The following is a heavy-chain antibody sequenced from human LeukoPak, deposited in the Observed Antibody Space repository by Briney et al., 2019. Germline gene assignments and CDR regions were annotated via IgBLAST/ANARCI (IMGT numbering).Heavy chain of an antibody. CDR3: AAAPIEMQQRGFDY. CDR2: IVVASGNT. CDR1: GFTFTNSA. Sequence: GASVKVSSKASGFTFTNSAMQWVRQARGQRLEWIGWIVVASGNTKYAQKFQERVTITRDMSTSTAYMELSSLSPEDTAVYYCAAAPIEMQQRGFDYWGQGTLVTVSS. V-gene: IGHV1-58*02. J-gene: IGHJ4*02. D-gene: IGHD5-24*01.